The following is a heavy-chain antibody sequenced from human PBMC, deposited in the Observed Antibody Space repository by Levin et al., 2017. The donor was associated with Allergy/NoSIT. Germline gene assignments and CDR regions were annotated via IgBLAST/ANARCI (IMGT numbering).Heavy chain of an antibody. V-gene: IGHV3-30*18. CDR1: GFTFSSYG. J-gene: IGHJ6*03. CDR3: AKSGVDDCSSTSCQNYYYYYMDV. Sequence: GESLKISCAASGFTFSSYGMHWVRQAPGKGLEWVAVISYDGSNKYYADSVKGRFTISRDNSKNTLYLQMNSLRAEDTAVYYCAKSGVDDCSSTSCQNYYYYYMDVWGKGTTVTVSS. CDR2: ISYDGSNK. D-gene: IGHD2-2*01.